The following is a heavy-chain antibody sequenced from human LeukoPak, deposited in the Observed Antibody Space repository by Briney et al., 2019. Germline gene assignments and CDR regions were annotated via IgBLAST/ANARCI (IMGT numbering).Heavy chain of an antibody. D-gene: IGHD3-9*01. Sequence: SETLSLTCAVYGGSFSDYYWSWIRQPPGKGLEWIGEINHSGSTNYNPSLKSRVTISVDTSKNQFSLKLSSVTAADTAVYYCARAGYYNGFDYWGQGTLVTVSP. V-gene: IGHV4-34*01. J-gene: IGHJ4*02. CDR2: INHSGST. CDR3: ARAGYYNGFDY. CDR1: GGSFSDYY.